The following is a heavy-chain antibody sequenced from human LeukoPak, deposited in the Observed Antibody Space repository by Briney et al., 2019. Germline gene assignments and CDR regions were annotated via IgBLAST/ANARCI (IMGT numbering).Heavy chain of an antibody. CDR3: ARDNSPTGWFDP. CDR1: GGSISSGSYY. D-gene: IGHD1-1*01. J-gene: IGHJ5*02. V-gene: IGHV4-61*02. CDR2: IYTSGST. Sequence: SQTLSLTCTVSGGSISSGSYYWSWIRQPAGKGLEWIGRIYTSGSTNYNPSLKSRVTISVDTSKNQFSLKLSSVTAADTAVYYCARDNSPTGWFDPWGQGTLVTVSS.